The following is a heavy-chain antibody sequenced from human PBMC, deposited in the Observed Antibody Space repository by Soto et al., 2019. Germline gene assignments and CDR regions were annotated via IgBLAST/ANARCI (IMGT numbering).Heavy chain of an antibody. V-gene: IGHV3-15*07. J-gene: IGHJ4*01. CDR1: GFPFNNAW. CDR2: VKSKADGGSG. D-gene: IGHD1-26*01. CDR3: TTDSRTTLPEIRFDY. Sequence: LRLSCAASGFPFNNAWINWVRQVPGKGLEWVGRVKSKADGGSGDYAAPVKGRFVVSRDDSKDIVYLQMNSLKIEDTGVYYCTTDSRTTLPEIRFDYWGHGTQVSVS.